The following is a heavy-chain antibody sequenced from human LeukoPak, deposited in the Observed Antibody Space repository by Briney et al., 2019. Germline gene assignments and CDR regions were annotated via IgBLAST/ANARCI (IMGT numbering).Heavy chain of an antibody. CDR3: TKGDDYGANTRLPKYNWFDP. Sequence: GGSLRLSCAASGFTFSSCAMHWVRQAPGKGLEWVAYIRYDGNNKNYADSVKGRFTISRDNSKDTLFLQMNSLRPEDTAVYYCTKGDDYGANTRLPKYNWFDPRGQGTLVTVSP. D-gene: IGHD4-23*01. CDR1: GFTFSSCA. J-gene: IGHJ5*02. CDR2: IRYDGNNK. V-gene: IGHV3-30*02.